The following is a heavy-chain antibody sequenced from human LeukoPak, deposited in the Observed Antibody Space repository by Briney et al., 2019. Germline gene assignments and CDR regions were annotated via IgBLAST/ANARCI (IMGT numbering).Heavy chain of an antibody. J-gene: IGHJ6*02. D-gene: IGHD1-14*01. Sequence: GGSLRLSCTASGFAFSSYWMHWVRHAPGKGLVWVSRINSDGSSTSYADSVKGRFTISRDNAKNTLYLQMNSLRAEDTAVYYCATGQGHGMDVWGQGTTVTVSS. V-gene: IGHV3-74*01. CDR3: ATGQGHGMDV. CDR1: GFAFSSYW. CDR2: INSDGSST.